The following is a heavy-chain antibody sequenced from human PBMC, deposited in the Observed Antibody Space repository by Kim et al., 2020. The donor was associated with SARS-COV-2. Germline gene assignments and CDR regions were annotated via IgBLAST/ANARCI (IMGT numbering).Heavy chain of an antibody. V-gene: IGHV3-21*01. D-gene: IGHD2-15*01. CDR1: GFTFSSSN. CDR2: ISTSSYR. Sequence: GGSLRLSCAASGFTFSSSNMHWVRQAPGKGLEWVSTISTSSYRFYADSVKGRFTISRDNAQNLLYLQMNSLRAEDTAIYYCASEDCSDSTCYYWGQGALVTVSS. J-gene: IGHJ4*02. CDR3: ASEDCSDSTCYY.